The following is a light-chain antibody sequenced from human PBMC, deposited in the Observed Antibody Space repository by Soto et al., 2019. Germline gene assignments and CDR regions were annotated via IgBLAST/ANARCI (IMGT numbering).Light chain of an antibody. CDR2: SNN. CDR3: AAWDDSLNGVV. V-gene: IGLV1-44*01. J-gene: IGLJ2*01. Sequence: QSVLTQPPSASGTPGQRVTISCSGSSSNIGSNIVNWYQHLPGTAPKLLIYSNNQRPSGVPDRFSGFKSGTSASLAISGLQSEDEADYYCAAWDDSLNGVVFGGGTKLTVL. CDR1: SSNIGSNI.